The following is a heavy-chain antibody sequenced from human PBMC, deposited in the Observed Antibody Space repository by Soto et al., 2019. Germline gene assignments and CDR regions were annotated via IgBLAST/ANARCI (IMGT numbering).Heavy chain of an antibody. CDR1: VGTFSSYS. V-gene: IGHV1-69*13. CDR3: ASLIGVYGCGSNCCYKVPYYCYGMDP. D-gene: IGHD2-2*02. CDR2: IIAIFGTA. Sequence: SVNVSCKVSVGTFSSYSISRVRQAPGQGLEWMGGIIAIFGTANYAQKFQGRVTITADESTSPAHMVLSRLSSDDTAEYYWASLIGVYGCGSNCCYKVPYYCYGMDPWGQGTPVTVSS. J-gene: IGHJ6*02.